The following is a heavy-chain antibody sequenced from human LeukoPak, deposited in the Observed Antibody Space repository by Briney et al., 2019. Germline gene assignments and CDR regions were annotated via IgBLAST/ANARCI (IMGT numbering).Heavy chain of an antibody. CDR1: GFTFSSYW. J-gene: IGHJ6*02. D-gene: IGHD6-13*01. CDR3: ARDAVLKQQLQWGGYYYYGMDV. CDR2: IYSGGST. Sequence: GGSLRLSCAASGFTFSSYWMSWVRQAPGKGLEWVSVIYSGGSTYYADSVKGRFTISRDNSKNTLYLQMNSLRAEDTAVYYCARDAVLKQQLQWGGYYYYGMDVWGQGTTVTVSS. V-gene: IGHV3-66*01.